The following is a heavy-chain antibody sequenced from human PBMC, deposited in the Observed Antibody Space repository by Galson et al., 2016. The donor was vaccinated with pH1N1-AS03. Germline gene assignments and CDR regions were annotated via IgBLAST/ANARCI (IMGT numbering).Heavy chain of an antibody. CDR3: ARGDYCSSTGWFWAPSYGLDV. J-gene: IGHJ6*02. CDR2: ISTGNSYI. D-gene: IGHD2-2*01. CDR1: GFTFSSYS. Sequence: SLRLSCAASGFTFSSYSMNWVRQAPGQGLEWVSSISTGNSYIYYGDSLKGRFTISRDNAKNSLSLQMNSLRAEDTAVYYCARGDYCSSTGWFWAPSYGLDVWGQGTTVTVSS. V-gene: IGHV3-21*01.